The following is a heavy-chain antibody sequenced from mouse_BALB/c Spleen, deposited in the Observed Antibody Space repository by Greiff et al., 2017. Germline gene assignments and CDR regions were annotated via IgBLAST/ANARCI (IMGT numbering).Heavy chain of an antibody. CDR2: INPYNDGT. CDR3: ARWDYDEGFAY. D-gene: IGHD2-4*01. CDR1: GYTFTSYV. V-gene: IGHV1-14*01. J-gene: IGHJ3*01. Sequence: EVKLMESGPELVKPGASVKMSCKASGYTFTSYVMHWVKQKPGQGLEWIGYINPYNDGTKYNEKFKGKATLTSDKSSSTAYMELSSLTSEDSAVYYCARWDYDEGFAYWGQGTLVTVSA.